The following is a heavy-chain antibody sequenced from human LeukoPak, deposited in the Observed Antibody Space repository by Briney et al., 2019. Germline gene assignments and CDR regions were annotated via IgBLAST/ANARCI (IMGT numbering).Heavy chain of an antibody. CDR2: MWYDGSNK. J-gene: IGHJ4*02. V-gene: IGHV3-33*01. CDR1: GFTFSSYG. D-gene: IGHD5-18*01. CDR3: AREDTALVIAY. Sequence: GGSLRLSSAASGFTFSSYGMHWVHQAPGKGLEWVAIMWYDGSNKYYTDSVKGRFTISRDNSKNTLYLQMNSLRVEDTAVYYCAREDTALVIAYWGQGTLVTVSS.